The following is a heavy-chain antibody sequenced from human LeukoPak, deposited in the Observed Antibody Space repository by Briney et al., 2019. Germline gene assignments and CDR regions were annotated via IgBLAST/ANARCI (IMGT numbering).Heavy chain of an antibody. CDR3: ASPKDYYDRDDAFDI. CDR1: GFTFSSYA. V-gene: IGHV3-30-3*01. D-gene: IGHD3-22*01. J-gene: IGHJ3*02. Sequence: GGSLRLSCAASGFTFSSYAMHWVRQAPGKGLEWVAVISYDGSNKYYADSVKGRFTISRDNSKNTLYLQMNSLRAEDTAVYYCASPKDYYDRDDAFDIWGQGTMVTVSS. CDR2: ISYDGSNK.